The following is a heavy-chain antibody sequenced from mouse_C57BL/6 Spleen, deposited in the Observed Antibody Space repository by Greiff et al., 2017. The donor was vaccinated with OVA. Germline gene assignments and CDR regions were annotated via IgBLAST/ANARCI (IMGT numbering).Heavy chain of an antibody. CDR2: ISNGGGST. CDR3: ARPLLPSYAMDY. V-gene: IGHV5-12*01. Sequence: EVKLMESGGGLVQPGGSLKLSCAASGFTFSDYYMYWVRQTPEKRLEWVAYISNGGGSTYYPDTVKGRFTISRDNAKNTLYLQMSRLKSEDTAMYYCARPLLPSYAMDYWGQGTSVTVSS. D-gene: IGHD1-1*01. J-gene: IGHJ4*01. CDR1: GFTFSDYY.